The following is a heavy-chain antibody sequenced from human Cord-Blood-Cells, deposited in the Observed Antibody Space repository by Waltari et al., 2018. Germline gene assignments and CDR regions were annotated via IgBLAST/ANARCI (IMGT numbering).Heavy chain of an antibody. CDR2: TSRLWNIT. D-gene: IGHD3-10*01. V-gene: IGHV3-74*01. CDR1: GVTVRGYW. Sequence: DVQLVESGGGVAQPGGSLRLSCAASGVTVRGYWMHWVRQAPGKGLVWVSSTSRLWNITNYGDAVEGRINISRDNAKNTMYLQMNSLGDEDTAVYYCARGGWDGSYYVGVIEYWGQGTLVSVSS. J-gene: IGHJ4*02. CDR3: ARGGWDGSYYVGVIEY.